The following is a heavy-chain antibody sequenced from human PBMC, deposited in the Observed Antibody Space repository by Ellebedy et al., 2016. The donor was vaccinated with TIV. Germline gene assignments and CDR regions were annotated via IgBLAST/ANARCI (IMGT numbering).Heavy chain of an antibody. V-gene: IGHV3-23*01. Sequence: GESLKISCAASGFTFSRDAMTWVRQAPGKGLEWISAMSGSGGSTYYADSVKGRFTISRANSKNTLYLQMNSLRAEDTAVYYCATPASAVAGDWFDSWGQGTLVTVSS. CDR1: GFTFSRDA. CDR2: MSGSGGST. D-gene: IGHD6-19*01. J-gene: IGHJ5*01. CDR3: ATPASAVAGDWFDS.